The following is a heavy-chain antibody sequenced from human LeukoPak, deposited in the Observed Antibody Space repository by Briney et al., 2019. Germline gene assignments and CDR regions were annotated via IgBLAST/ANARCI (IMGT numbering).Heavy chain of an antibody. CDR2: IYTSGST. J-gene: IGHJ4*02. CDR3: ARSDYGGNSNYFDY. CDR1: GDSISYFY. V-gene: IGHV4-4*07. Sequence: PSETLSLTCSVSGDSISYFYWSWIRQPAGKGLEWIGRIYTSGSTNYNPSLKSRVTISVDTSKNQFSLKLSSVTAADTAVYYCARSDYGGNSNYFDYWGQGTLVTVSS. D-gene: IGHD4-23*01.